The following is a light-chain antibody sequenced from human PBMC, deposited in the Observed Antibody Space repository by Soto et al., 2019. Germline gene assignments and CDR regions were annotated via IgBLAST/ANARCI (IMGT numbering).Light chain of an antibody. J-gene: IGKJ4*01. CDR2: AAS. Sequence: DIQTPQTQSSLSASVGDRVTITFRASQSISSYLNWYQQKPGKAPKLLIYAASSLQSGVPSRFSGSGSGTDFTLTISSLQPEDFATYYCQQSYSTPLTFGGGTKVDIK. CDR3: QQSYSTPLT. V-gene: IGKV1-39*01. CDR1: QSISSY.